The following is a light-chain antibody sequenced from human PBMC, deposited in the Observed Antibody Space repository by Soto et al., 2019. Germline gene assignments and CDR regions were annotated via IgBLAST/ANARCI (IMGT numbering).Light chain of an antibody. CDR2: KTS. J-gene: IGKJ4*01. V-gene: IGKV1-5*03. CDR3: QQYKSFSLT. CDR1: QSISTW. Sequence: DIQMTQSPSTLSGSVGDRVTITCRASQSISTWLAWYQQKPGKAPKLLIYKTSNLESGVPSRFSGSGSGTEFSLTTSSLQPDDFATYYCQQYKSFSLTFGGGTKVDIK.